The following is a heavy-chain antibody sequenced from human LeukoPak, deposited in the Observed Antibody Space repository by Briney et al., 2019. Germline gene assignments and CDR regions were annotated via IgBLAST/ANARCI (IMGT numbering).Heavy chain of an antibody. V-gene: IGHV4-39*01. Sequence: SETLSLTCTVSGGSISSSSYYWGWIRQPPGKGLEWIGSIYYSGSTYYNPSLKSRVTISVDTSKNQFSLKLSSGTAADTAVYYCARHTYDILTGYYPSVFDYWGQGTLVTVSS. CDR3: ARHTYDILTGYYPSVFDY. CDR2: IYYSGST. D-gene: IGHD3-9*01. CDR1: GGSISSSSYY. J-gene: IGHJ4*02.